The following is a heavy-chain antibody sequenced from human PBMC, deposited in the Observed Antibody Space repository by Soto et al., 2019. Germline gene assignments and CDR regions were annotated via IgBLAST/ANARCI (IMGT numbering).Heavy chain of an antibody. J-gene: IGHJ4*02. CDR1: GFTFSSYY. CDR3: VRVSYYSAPEPI. D-gene: IGHD3-10*01. V-gene: IGHV3-74*01. Sequence: EVQLVESGGGLVQPGGSLRLSCVASGFTFSSYYMHWVRQVPGKGLEWVSHVNGDGSITVYADSVSGRFTISRDNAKNKVYMQMNSLKVEDTAVYYCVRVSYYSAPEPIWSQGTLVTVAS. CDR2: VNGDGSIT.